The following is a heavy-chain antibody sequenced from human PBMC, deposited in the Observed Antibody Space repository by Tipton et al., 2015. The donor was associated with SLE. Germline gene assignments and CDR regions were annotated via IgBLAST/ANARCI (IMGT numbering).Heavy chain of an antibody. D-gene: IGHD1-1*01. CDR1: GFTFSSYE. V-gene: IGHV3-48*03. Sequence: SLRLSCAASGFTFSSYEMNWVRQAPGKGLEWVSYISSSGSTIYYADSVKGRFTISRDNAKNSLYLQMNSLRAEDTAVYYCARGMNWSNWYFDLWGRGTLVTVSS. CDR2: ISSSGSTI. CDR3: ARGMNWSNWYFDL. J-gene: IGHJ2*01.